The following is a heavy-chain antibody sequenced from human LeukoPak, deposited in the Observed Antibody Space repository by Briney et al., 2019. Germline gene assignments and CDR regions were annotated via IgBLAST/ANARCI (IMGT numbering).Heavy chain of an antibody. Sequence: GASVKVSCKASGYTFTSYYMHWVRQAPGQGLEWMGIINPSGGSTSYAQKFQGRVTMTRDTSTSTVYMELSSLRSEDTAVYYCARGPRTLGRFYDSSGYWFDPWGQGTLVTVSS. V-gene: IGHV1-46*01. D-gene: IGHD3-22*01. CDR1: GYTFTSYY. CDR2: INPSGGST. CDR3: ARGPRTLGRFYDSSGYWFDP. J-gene: IGHJ5*02.